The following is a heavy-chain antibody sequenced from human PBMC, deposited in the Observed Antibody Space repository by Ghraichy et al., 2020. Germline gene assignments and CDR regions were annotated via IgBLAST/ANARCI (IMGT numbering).Heavy chain of an antibody. V-gene: IGHV1-3*01. J-gene: IGHJ4*02. CDR1: GFTFTKYA. CDR2: INAGNGDT. CDR3: ARDPIGVGTFDY. Sequence: ASVKVSCKASGFTFTKYAIHWVRQAPGQRLEWMGWINAGNGDTTLSPNFQDRVSITTDTSANTAYMELRTLKSEDTAVYYCARDPIGVGTFDYWGQGIPVTVSS. D-gene: IGHD1-26*01.